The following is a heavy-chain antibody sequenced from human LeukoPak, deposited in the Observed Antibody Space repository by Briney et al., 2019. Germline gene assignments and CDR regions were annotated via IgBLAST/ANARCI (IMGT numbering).Heavy chain of an antibody. J-gene: IGHJ4*02. Sequence: SETLSLTCTVSGGSISSSSYYWGWIRQPPGKELEWIGSIYYSGSTYYNPPLKSRVTISVDTSKNQFSLKLSSVTAADTAVYYCARAAAGTLYFDYWGQGTLVTVSS. CDR2: IYYSGST. D-gene: IGHD6-13*01. V-gene: IGHV4-39*01. CDR3: ARAAAGTLYFDY. CDR1: GGSISSSSYY.